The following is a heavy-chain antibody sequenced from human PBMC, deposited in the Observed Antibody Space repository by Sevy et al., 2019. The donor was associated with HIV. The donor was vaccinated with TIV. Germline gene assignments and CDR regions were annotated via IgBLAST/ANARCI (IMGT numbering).Heavy chain of an antibody. CDR3: ATTEDYYDSSAYPVDY. Sequence: ASVKVSCKVSGYTLTAFAMHWVRQAPGKGLEWMGTFDPEDDERIYAQKFQGRVSMTEDTSADTAYMELSSLRSEDTAIYYCATTEDYYDSSAYPVDYWGQGTLVTVSS. V-gene: IGHV1-24*01. CDR2: FDPEDDER. CDR1: GYTLTAFA. J-gene: IGHJ4*02. D-gene: IGHD3-22*01.